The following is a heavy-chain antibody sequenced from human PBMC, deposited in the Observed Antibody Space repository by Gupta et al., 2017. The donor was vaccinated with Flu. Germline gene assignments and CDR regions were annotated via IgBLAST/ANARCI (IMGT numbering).Heavy chain of an antibody. V-gene: IGHV2-5*02. CDR3: AHRPTHNSDWNEGLFDY. J-gene: IGHJ4*02. Sequence: QITLKESGPALVEPTQTLTLTCTLSGFSLTPSGVGVGWIRQPPGKALEWLVFIYWDDDKRYNPSLRSRLTITKDTSRNQAVLTMTNRDPVDTGTYYCAHRPTHNSDWNEGLFDYWGQGALVTVAS. CDR2: IYWDDDK. CDR1: GFSLTPSGVG. D-gene: IGHD1-1*01.